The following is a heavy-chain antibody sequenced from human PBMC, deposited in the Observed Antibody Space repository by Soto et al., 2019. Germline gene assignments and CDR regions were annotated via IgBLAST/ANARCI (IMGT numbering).Heavy chain of an antibody. D-gene: IGHD3-9*01. CDR1: GYTFTSYG. CDR3: ARDRNYDILTGYYPTDAFDI. V-gene: IGHV1-18*01. CDR2: ISAYNGNT. Sequence: QVQLVQSGAEVKKPGASVKVSCKASGYTFTSYGISWVRQAPGQGLEWMGWISAYNGNTNYAQKLQGRVTMTTDTSTSTAYLELRSLRSDDTAVYYCARDRNYDILTGYYPTDAFDIWGQGTMVTGSS. J-gene: IGHJ3*02.